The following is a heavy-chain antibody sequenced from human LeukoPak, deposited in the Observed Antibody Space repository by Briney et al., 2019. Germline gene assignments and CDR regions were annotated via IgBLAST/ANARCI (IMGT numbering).Heavy chain of an antibody. D-gene: IGHD3-10*01. CDR1: GGTFSSYA. J-gene: IGHJ4*02. CDR3: ARDYYGSGSYYNGGMDY. V-gene: IGHV1-2*02. CDR2: INPNSGGT. Sequence: ASVKVSCKASGGTFSSYAISWVRQAPGQGLEWMGWINPNSGGTNYAQKFQGRVTMTRDTSISTAYMELSRLRSDDTAVYYCARDYYGSGSYYNGGMDYWGQGTLVTVSS.